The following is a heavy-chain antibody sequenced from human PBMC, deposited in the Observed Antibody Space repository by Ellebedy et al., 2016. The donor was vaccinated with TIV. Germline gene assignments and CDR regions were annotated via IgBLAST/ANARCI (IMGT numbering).Heavy chain of an antibody. V-gene: IGHV3-23*01. CDR2: ISNTGSRT. CDR1: GFTFSSYA. D-gene: IGHD1-26*01. Sequence: GESLKISCAASGFTFSSYAMSWVRQAPGKGLEWVSTISNTGSRTYYADSVEGRFTISRDNAKNTLYLQINSLRVEDTAVYFCARAGSYRFDYWGQGNLVTVSS. J-gene: IGHJ4*02. CDR3: ARAGSYRFDY.